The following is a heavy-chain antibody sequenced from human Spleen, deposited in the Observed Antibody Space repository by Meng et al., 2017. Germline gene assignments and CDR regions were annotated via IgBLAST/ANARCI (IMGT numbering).Heavy chain of an antibody. CDR2: ISYDGSNK. Sequence: LTCAASGFTFSSYGMHWVRQAPGKGLEGGAVISYDGSNKYYADSVKGRFTIARDNSKNTLYLQKNSLRAEDTAVYHCAKEIRPNDDWGQGTLVTVSS. V-gene: IGHV3-30*12. CDR3: AKEIRPNDD. J-gene: IGHJ4*02. CDR1: GFTFSSYG.